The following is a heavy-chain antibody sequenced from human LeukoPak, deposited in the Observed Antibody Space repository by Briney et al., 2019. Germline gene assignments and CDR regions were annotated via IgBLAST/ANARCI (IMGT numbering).Heavy chain of an antibody. Sequence: GESLKISCKGSGYSFTNYWIDWVRQMPGKGLEWMGIIYPGDSDTRYSTSSQGQVTISADKSISTAYLQWSSLKASDTAMYYCARQYQDYFDYWGQGTLVTVSS. CDR1: GYSFTNYW. CDR2: IYPGDSDT. D-gene: IGHD2-2*01. J-gene: IGHJ4*02. CDR3: ARQYQDYFDY. V-gene: IGHV5-51*01.